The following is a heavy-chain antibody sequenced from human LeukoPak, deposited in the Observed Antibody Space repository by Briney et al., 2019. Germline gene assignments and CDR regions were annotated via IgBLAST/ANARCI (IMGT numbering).Heavy chain of an antibody. J-gene: IGHJ6*03. CDR2: IRQGGSAK. D-gene: IGHD2-15*01. Sequence: PGGSLRLSCAASGFTFSSYEMNWVRQAPGKGLEWVANIRQGGSAKYYADSVKGRLTISRDNAKNSLYLQMNSLRAGDTAVYYCARDRGGGHMDVWGKGATVTISS. V-gene: IGHV3-7*01. CDR3: ARDRGGGHMDV. CDR1: GFTFSSYE.